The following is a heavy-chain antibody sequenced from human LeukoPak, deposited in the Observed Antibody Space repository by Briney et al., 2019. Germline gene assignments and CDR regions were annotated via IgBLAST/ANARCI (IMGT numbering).Heavy chain of an antibody. CDR2: IYASGST. Sequence: SETLSLTCSVPGGSISSSYWSWIRQPAGKGLEWIGRIYASGSTNYNPSLKSRVTMSVDTSKNQFSMNLASVTAADTAVYYCARDNGDYGGFDYWGQGALVTVSS. CDR3: ARDNGDYGGFDY. V-gene: IGHV4-4*07. CDR1: GGSISSSY. J-gene: IGHJ4*02. D-gene: IGHD4-17*01.